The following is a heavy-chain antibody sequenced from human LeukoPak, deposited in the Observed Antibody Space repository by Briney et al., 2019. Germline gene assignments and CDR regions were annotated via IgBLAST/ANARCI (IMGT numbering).Heavy chain of an antibody. V-gene: IGHV1-2*02. CDR2: INPNSGGT. CDR1: GYTFTGYY. J-gene: IGHJ4*02. D-gene: IGHD6-13*01. Sequence: ASVKVSCKASGYTFTGYYMHWVRQAPGQGLEWMGWINPNSGGTNYAQKFQGRVTMTRDTSISTAYMELSRLRSDDTAVYYCARVRGLAAAYPHYWGQGTLVTVSS. CDR3: ARVRGLAAAYPHY.